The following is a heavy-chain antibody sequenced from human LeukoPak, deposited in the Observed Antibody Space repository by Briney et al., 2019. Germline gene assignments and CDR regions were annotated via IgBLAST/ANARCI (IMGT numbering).Heavy chain of an antibody. CDR2: IYYSGST. J-gene: IGHJ4*02. Sequence: PSETLSLTCTVSGGSISSSSYYWGWIRQPPGKGLEWIGSIYYSGSTYYNPSLKSRVTISVDTSKNQFSLKLSSVTAADTAVYYCASLGATTMLDYWGQGTLVTVSS. V-gene: IGHV4-39*07. CDR3: ASLGATTMLDY. D-gene: IGHD1-26*01. CDR1: GGSISSSSYY.